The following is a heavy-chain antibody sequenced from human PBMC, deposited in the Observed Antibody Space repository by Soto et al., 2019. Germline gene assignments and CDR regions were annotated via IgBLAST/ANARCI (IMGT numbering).Heavy chain of an antibody. CDR1: GFTFTSSA. CDR2: IVVGSGNT. Sequence: SVKVSCKASGFTFTSSAVQWVRQARGQRLEWIGWIVVGSGNTNYAQKFQERVTITRDMSTSTVYMELSSLRSEDTAVYYCAEYRTYCGGDCYVDWGQGTLVTVSS. D-gene: IGHD2-21*02. CDR3: AEYRTYCGGDCYVD. V-gene: IGHV1-58*01. J-gene: IGHJ4*02.